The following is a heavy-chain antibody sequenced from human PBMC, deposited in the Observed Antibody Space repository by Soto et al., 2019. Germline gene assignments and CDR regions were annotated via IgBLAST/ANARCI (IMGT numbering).Heavy chain of an antibody. V-gene: IGHV3-30-3*01. CDR3: ARPNRHYYYYGMDV. CDR1: GFTFSSYA. D-gene: IGHD7-27*01. J-gene: IGHJ6*02. Sequence: QVQLVESGGGVVQPGRSLRLSCAASGFTFSSYAMHWVRQAPGKGLVWVAVISYDGSNKYYADSVKGRFTISRDNSKNTLYLQMNSLRAEDTAVYYCARPNRHYYYYGMDVWGQGTTVTVSS. CDR2: ISYDGSNK.